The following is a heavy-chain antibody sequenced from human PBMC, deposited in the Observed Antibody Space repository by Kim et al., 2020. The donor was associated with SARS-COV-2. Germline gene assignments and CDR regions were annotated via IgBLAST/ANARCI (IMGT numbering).Heavy chain of an antibody. D-gene: IGHD4-17*01. V-gene: IGHV3-48*01. J-gene: IGHJ4*02. Sequence: YYGDSLKGRFTISREHAKNSLYLQMYSLRVEDTAVYYCARDYYGDYALDYWGQGTLITVSS. CDR3: ARDYYGDYALDY.